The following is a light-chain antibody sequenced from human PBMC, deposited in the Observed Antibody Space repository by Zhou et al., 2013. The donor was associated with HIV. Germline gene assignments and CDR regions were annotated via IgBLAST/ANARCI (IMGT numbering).Light chain of an antibody. CDR1: QDINFW. CDR2: AAS. CDR3: QQYNSWPLT. Sequence: DIQMTQSPSSVSASVGDRVTITCRASQDINFWLAWYQQKPGKPPKLLVYAASSLQTGVPSRFSGRGSGTDFTLTISSLQSEDFAVYYCQQYNSWPLTFGGGTKVEIK. J-gene: IGKJ4*01. V-gene: IGKV1-12*01.